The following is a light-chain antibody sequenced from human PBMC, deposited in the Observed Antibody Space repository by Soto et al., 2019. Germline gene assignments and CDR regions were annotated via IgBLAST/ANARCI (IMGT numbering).Light chain of an antibody. V-gene: IGKV1-12*01. J-gene: IGKJ5*01. CDR2: AAS. Sequence: DIQMTQFPSTLSASVGDRVSITCRASQSISKWLAWYQQKPGKAPKLLIYAASTLQSGVPSRFSGNGSGTDFTLIISSLQPEDSATYYCQQAYSFPITFGQGTRLEIK. CDR1: QSISKW. CDR3: QQAYSFPIT.